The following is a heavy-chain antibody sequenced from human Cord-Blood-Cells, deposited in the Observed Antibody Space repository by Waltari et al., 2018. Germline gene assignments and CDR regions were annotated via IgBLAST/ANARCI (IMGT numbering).Heavy chain of an antibody. J-gene: IGHJ4*02. CDR3: ARVGVDSSSWFDY. D-gene: IGHD6-13*01. CDR2: IYYSWCT. Sequence: QLQLQESGPGLVKPSETLSLTCTVSGGSISSSSYYWGWIRQPPGKGLEWIGSIYYSWCTYYNPSLKIRVTISVDTSKNQFSLKLSSVTAADTAVYYCARVGVDSSSWFDYWGQGTLVTVSS. CDR1: GGSISSSSYY. V-gene: IGHV4-39*01.